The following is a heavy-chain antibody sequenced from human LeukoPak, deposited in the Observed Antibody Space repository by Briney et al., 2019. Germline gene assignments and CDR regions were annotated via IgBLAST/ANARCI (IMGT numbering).Heavy chain of an antibody. D-gene: IGHD5-12*01. CDR3: VRDYFRGDIVATIMDL. CDR2: INPNNGGT. CDR1: GYMFTGNY. V-gene: IGHV1-2*02. J-gene: IGHJ5*02. Sequence: ASVKVSCKASGYMFTGNYMHWVRQAPGQGLEWMGWINPNNGGTNYAQKFQGRVTMTRDTSISTAYMELSRLTSDDTAVYYCVRDYFRGDIVATIMDLWGQGTLVTVSS.